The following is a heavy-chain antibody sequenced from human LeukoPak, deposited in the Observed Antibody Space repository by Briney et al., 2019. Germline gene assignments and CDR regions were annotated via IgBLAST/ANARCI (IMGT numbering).Heavy chain of an antibody. CDR2: ISSSSSTI. J-gene: IGHJ4*02. CDR3: ASGDYDSSGYYYVHYFDY. D-gene: IGHD3-22*01. Sequence: GGSLRLSCAASGFTFSSYSMNWVRQAPGKGLEWVSYISSSSSTIYYADSVKGRFTISRDNAKNSLYLQMNSLRAEDTAVYYCASGDYDSSGYYYVHYFDYWGQGTLVTVSS. CDR1: GFTFSSYS. V-gene: IGHV3-48*04.